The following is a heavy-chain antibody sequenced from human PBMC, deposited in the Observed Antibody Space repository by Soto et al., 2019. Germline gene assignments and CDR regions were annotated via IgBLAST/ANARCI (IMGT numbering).Heavy chain of an antibody. CDR3: AKVTKRAGAGRYAYCFYGMDV. CDR1: GFPFSIYA. J-gene: IGHJ6*02. D-gene: IGHD6-13*01. Sequence: GGSLRLSCAASGFPFSIYAMTWVRQAPGKGLEWVSVISAAGGSSYYADSVKGRLSISRDNSKNILYLQMNSLRAEDTAVYFCAKVTKRAGAGRYAYCFYGMDVWGQGTTVTVSS. V-gene: IGHV3-23*01. CDR2: ISAAGGSS.